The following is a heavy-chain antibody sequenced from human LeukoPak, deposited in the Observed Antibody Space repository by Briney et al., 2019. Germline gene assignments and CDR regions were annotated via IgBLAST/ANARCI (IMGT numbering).Heavy chain of an antibody. Sequence: PSETPSLTCTVSGGSISSYYWSWIRQPPGKGLEWIGYIYYSGSTNYNPSLKSRVTISVDTSKNQFSLKLSSVTAADTAVYYCARDRGFEGIDYWGQGTLVTVSS. CDR1: GGSISSYY. CDR2: IYYSGST. V-gene: IGHV4-59*01. CDR3: ARDRGFEGIDY. J-gene: IGHJ4*02. D-gene: IGHD3-10*01.